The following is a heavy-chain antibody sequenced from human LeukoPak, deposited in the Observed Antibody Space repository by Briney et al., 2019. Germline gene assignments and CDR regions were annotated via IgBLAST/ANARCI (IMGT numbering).Heavy chain of an antibody. D-gene: IGHD2-2*01. CDR2: IYYSGST. V-gene: IGHV4-59*01. Sequence: SETLSLTCTVSGGSISSYYWSWIRQPPGKGLGWIGYIYYSGSTNYNPSLKSRVTISVDTSKNQFSLKLSSVTAADTAVYYCARFTVPAAIIDYWGQGTLVTVSS. CDR3: ARFTVPAAIIDY. J-gene: IGHJ4*02. CDR1: GGSISSYY.